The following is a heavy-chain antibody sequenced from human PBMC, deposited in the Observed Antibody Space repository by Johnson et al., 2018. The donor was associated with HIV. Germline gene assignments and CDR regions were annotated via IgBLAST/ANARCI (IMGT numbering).Heavy chain of an antibody. V-gene: IGHV3-30*02. Sequence: QVQLVESGGGVVQPGGSLRLSCAASGFTFRSNGMHWVRQAPGKGLEWVTFIQYDGSDKSYADSVRGRFTISRDNSKNTLYLQMNSLRAEDTAVYYCARDKGGIVGYDAFDIWGQGTMVTVSS. CDR2: IQYDGSDK. CDR1: GFTFRSNG. CDR3: ARDKGGIVGYDAFDI. D-gene: IGHD1-26*01. J-gene: IGHJ3*02.